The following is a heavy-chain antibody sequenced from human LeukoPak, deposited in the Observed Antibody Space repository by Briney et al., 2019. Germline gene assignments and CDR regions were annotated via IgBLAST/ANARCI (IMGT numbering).Heavy chain of an antibody. Sequence: PGGSLRLSCATSGFTFSDYAMHWVRQAPGKGLQWVAIVSYDGSNKYYADSVQGRFIMSKDNSRNTLCLQMNSLRTDDTAVYYCARVREPLDYYYGLAVWGQGTSVTVSS. CDR3: ARVREPLDYYYGLAV. V-gene: IGHV3-30-3*01. J-gene: IGHJ6*02. CDR2: VSYDGSNK. D-gene: IGHD1-26*01. CDR1: GFTFSDYA.